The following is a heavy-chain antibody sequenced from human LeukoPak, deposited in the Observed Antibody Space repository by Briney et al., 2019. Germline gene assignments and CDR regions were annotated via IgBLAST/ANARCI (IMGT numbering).Heavy chain of an antibody. J-gene: IGHJ4*02. CDR3: AKSTTAMIVVVITLSY. CDR1: GFTFSSYA. V-gene: IGHV3-30-3*02. Sequence: GGSLRLSCAASGFTFSSYAVHWVRQAPGKGLEWVAVISYDGSNKYYADSVKGRFTISRDNSKNTLYLQMNSLRAEDTAVYYCAKSTTAMIVVVITLSYWGQGTLVTVSS. CDR2: ISYDGSNK. D-gene: IGHD3-22*01.